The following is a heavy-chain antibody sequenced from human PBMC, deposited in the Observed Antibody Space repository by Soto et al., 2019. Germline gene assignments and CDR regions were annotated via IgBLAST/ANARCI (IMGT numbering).Heavy chain of an antibody. Sequence: GGSLRLSCAASGFTFSSYATSWVRQAPGKGLEWVSAISGSGGSTYYADSVKGRFTISRDNSKNTLYLQMNSLRAEDTAVYYCAKRVSYCGGDCYLGGWFDPWGQGTLVTVSS. V-gene: IGHV3-23*01. CDR2: ISGSGGST. CDR3: AKRVSYCGGDCYLGGWFDP. J-gene: IGHJ5*02. CDR1: GFTFSSYA. D-gene: IGHD2-21*02.